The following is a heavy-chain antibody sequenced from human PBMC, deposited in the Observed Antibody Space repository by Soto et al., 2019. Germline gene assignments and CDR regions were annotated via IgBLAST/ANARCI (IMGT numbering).Heavy chain of an antibody. CDR1: GFTFSSYA. J-gene: IGHJ5*02. D-gene: IGHD3-10*01. CDR3: ARATYYGSGSYPWFDP. V-gene: IGHV3-30-3*01. Sequence: QVQLVESGGGVVQPGRSLRLSCAASGFTFSSYAMHWVRQAPGKGLEWVAVISYDGSNKYYADSVKGRFTISRDNSKNTLYLQMNSLRAEDTAVYYCARATYYGSGSYPWFDPWGQGTLVTVSS. CDR2: ISYDGSNK.